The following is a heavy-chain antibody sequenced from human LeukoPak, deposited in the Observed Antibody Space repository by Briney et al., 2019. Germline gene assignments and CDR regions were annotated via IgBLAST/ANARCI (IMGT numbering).Heavy chain of an antibody. V-gene: IGHV1-18*01. CDR1: GYTFTSYG. CDR3: ATGPYYDSSGGAFDI. Sequence: SVKVSCKASGYTFTSYGISWVRQAPGQGLEWMGWISAYNGNTNYAQKLQGRVTMTEDTSTDTAYMELSSLRSEDTAVYYCATGPYYDSSGGAFDIWGQGTMVTVSS. D-gene: IGHD3-22*01. J-gene: IGHJ3*02. CDR2: ISAYNGNT.